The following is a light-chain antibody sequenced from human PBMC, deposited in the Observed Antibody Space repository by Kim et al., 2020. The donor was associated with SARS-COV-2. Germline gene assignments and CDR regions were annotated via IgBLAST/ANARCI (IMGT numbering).Light chain of an antibody. Sequence: DIQMTQSPSSLSASVGDRVTITCRASQAFRNYLVWYQQRPGKAPKRLIYAASTLQTGVPSRFSGSGSGAEFTLTINSLQPEDFATYYCLQHNTFPPTFGGGTKVDIK. V-gene: IGKV1-17*01. CDR2: AAS. CDR1: QAFRNY. J-gene: IGKJ4*01. CDR3: LQHNTFPPT.